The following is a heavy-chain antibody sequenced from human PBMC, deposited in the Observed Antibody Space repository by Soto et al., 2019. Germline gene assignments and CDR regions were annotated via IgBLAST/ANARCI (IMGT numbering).Heavy chain of an antibody. D-gene: IGHD3-10*01. Sequence: AASVKVSCRASGGTFSSYAISWVRQAPGQGLEWMGGIIPIFGTANYAQKFQGRVTITADKSTSTAYMELSSLRSEDTAVYYCARFRQVSGSYYNGRYCCYGMDVWGQGTTVTVSS. CDR3: ARFRQVSGSYYNGRYCCYGMDV. V-gene: IGHV1-69*06. J-gene: IGHJ6*02. CDR2: IIPIFGTA. CDR1: GGTFSSYA.